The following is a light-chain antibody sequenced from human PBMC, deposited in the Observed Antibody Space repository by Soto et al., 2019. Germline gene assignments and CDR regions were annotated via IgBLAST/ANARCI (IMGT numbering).Light chain of an antibody. Sequence: QSALTQPASVSGSPGQSITISCTGTSNDVGGYNYVSWYQQHPGKAPKLVIYEVSHRPSGISDRFSGSKSGNTASLTISGLQVEDEADYYCSSYATSSTYVFGAGTKVTVL. CDR3: SSYATSSTYV. V-gene: IGLV2-14*01. CDR1: SNDVGGYNY. J-gene: IGLJ1*01. CDR2: EVS.